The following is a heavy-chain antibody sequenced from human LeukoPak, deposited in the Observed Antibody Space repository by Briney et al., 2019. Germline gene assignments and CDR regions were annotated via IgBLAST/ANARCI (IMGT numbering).Heavy chain of an antibody. D-gene: IGHD3-22*01. Sequence: SETLSLTCAVSGGSISSSNWWSWVRQPPGKGLEWIGEIYHSGSTNYNPSLKSRVTISVDKSKNQFSLKLSSVTAVDTAVYYCARVKRYYDSSGSMADAFDIWGQGTMVTVSS. CDR1: GGSISSSNW. V-gene: IGHV4-4*02. CDR2: IYHSGST. CDR3: ARVKRYYDSSGSMADAFDI. J-gene: IGHJ3*02.